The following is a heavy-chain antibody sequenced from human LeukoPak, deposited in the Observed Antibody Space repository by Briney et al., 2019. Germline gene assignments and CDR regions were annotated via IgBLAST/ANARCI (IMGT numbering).Heavy chain of an antibody. Sequence: PGGSLRLSCAASGFTVSSNYMSWVRQAPGKGLEWVSVIYSGGSTYYADSVKGRFTISRDNSKNTLYLQMNSLRAADTAVYYCALSRHGELRLGELSLNYWGQGTLVTVSS. V-gene: IGHV3-53*01. CDR2: IYSGGST. D-gene: IGHD3-16*02. CDR3: ALSRHGELRLGELSLNY. J-gene: IGHJ4*02. CDR1: GFTVSSNY.